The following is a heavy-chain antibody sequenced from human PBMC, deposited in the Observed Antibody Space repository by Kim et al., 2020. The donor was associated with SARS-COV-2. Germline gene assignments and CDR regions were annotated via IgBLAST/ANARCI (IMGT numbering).Heavy chain of an antibody. CDR3: ASAPIKRITMIVVVRRPYNAFDI. V-gene: IGHV4-39*01. CDR2: IYYSGST. Sequence: SETLSLTCTVSGGSISSSSYYWGWIRQPPGKGLEWIGSIYYSGSTYYNPSLKSRVTISVDTSKNQFSLKLSSVTAADTAVYYCASAPIKRITMIVVVRRPYNAFDIWGQGTMVTVSS. J-gene: IGHJ3*02. D-gene: IGHD3-22*01. CDR1: GGSISSSSYY.